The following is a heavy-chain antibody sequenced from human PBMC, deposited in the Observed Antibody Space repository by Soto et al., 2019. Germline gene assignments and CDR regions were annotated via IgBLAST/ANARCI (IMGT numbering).Heavy chain of an antibody. CDR2: IIPIFGTA. D-gene: IGHD6-6*01. J-gene: IGHJ6*02. Sequence: QVQLVQSGAEVKKPGSSVKVSCKASGGTFSSYAISWVRQAPGQGLEWMGGIIPIFGTANYVQKFQGRVTITVVESTGKAYMELSTLISEETAVYYGARRIPTTLSSYRSSSDRYYYYGMDVWVQGTTVTVSS. V-gene: IGHV1-69*01. CDR1: GGTFSSYA. CDR3: ARRIPTTLSSYRSSSDRYYYYGMDV.